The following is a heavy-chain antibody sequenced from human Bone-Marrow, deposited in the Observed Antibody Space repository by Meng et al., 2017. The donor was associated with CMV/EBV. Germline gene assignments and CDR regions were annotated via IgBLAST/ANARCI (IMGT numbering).Heavy chain of an antibody. D-gene: IGHD4-23*01. V-gene: IGHV1-8*01. CDR3: ARVGDYGGNSFRHYYYYGMDV. CDR1: GYTFTSYD. CDR2: MNPNSGNT. Sequence: ASVKVSCKASGYTFTSYDINWVRQATGQGLEWMGWMNPNSGNTGYAQKFQGRVTMTRNTSISTAYMELSGLRSEDTAVYYCARVGDYGGNSFRHYYYYGMDVWGQGTTVTVPS. J-gene: IGHJ6*02.